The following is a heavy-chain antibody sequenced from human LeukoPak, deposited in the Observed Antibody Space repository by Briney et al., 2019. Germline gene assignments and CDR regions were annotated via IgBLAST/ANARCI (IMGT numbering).Heavy chain of an antibody. CDR2: IRYDGSNK. D-gene: IGHD6-19*01. V-gene: IGHV3-30*02. Sequence: GGSLRLSCAASGFTFSSYGMHWVRQAPGKGLEWVAFIRYDGSNKYYADSVKGRFTISRDNAKNALYLQMISLRGEDTAIYYCARGSSGWYGIDYWGQGALVNVSS. CDR3: ARGSSGWYGIDY. CDR1: GFTFSSYG. J-gene: IGHJ4*02.